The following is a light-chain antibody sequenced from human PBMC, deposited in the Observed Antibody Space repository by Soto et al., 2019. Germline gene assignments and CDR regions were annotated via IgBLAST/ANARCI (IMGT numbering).Light chain of an antibody. CDR1: SNDIGGYDV. CDR3: CSYAGNKLI. Sequence: QPASVSGSPGQSITISCSGTSNDIGGYDVVSWYQQLPGKAPKLLIHEVTRRPSEISSRFSGSKSGNTASLTISGLQPEDEADYYCCSYAGNKLIFGGGTKLTVL. CDR2: EVT. V-gene: IGLV2-23*02. J-gene: IGLJ2*01.